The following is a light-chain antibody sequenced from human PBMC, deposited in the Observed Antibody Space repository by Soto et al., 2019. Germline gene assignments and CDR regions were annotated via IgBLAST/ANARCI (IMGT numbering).Light chain of an antibody. CDR1: QSISTW. J-gene: IGKJ1*01. CDR3: QQYNTYRWT. CDR2: HAS. V-gene: IGKV1-5*01. Sequence: DIQMTQSPSTLSASVGDRVTITCRASQSISTWLAWYQQKPGKAPKLLIYHASSLESGVPSRFSGSGSGTEFTLTISSLQPDEFATYYCQQYNTYRWTFGQGTKVDI.